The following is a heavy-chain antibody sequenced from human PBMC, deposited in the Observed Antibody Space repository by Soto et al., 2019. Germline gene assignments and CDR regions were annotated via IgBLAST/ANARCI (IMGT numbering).Heavy chain of an antibody. CDR1: GASISSGGYY. J-gene: IGHJ5*02. Sequence: QVQLQESGPGLVKPSQTLSLTCTVSGASISSGGYYWGWIRQHPGKGLEWIGYIYYSGSTYYNPSLKGRVAISVDTSKNQFSLKLSSVTAAHTAVYYCAREPSPWGQGTLVTVSS. V-gene: IGHV4-31*03. CDR3: AREPSP. CDR2: IYYSGST.